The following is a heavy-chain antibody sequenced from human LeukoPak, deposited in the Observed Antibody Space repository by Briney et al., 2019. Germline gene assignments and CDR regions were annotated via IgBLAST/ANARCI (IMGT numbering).Heavy chain of an antibody. V-gene: IGHV3-7*01. D-gene: IGHD2-2*01. J-gene: IGHJ6*03. CDR1: GFTFSTYG. CDR2: IKQDGSEK. CDR3: ARVKYHDYYYYMDV. Sequence: PGRSLRLSCAASGFTFSTYGMHWVRQAPGKGLEWVANIKQDGSEKYYVDSVKGRFTISRDNAKNSLYLQMNSLRAEDTAVYYCARVKYHDYYYYMDVWGKETTVTVSS.